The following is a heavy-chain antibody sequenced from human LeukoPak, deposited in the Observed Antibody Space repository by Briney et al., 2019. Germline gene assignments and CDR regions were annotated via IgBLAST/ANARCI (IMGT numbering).Heavy chain of an antibody. CDR1: GGPISSSY. CDR2: IYYSGST. J-gene: IGHJ6*02. D-gene: IGHD2/OR15-2a*01. CDR3: ARSNYYYYGMDV. V-gene: IGHV4-59*08. Sequence: SETLSLTCTVSGGPISSSYWSWIRQPPGKGLEWIGYIYYSGSTNYNPSLKSRVTISVDTSKNQFSLKLSSVTAADTAVYYCARSNYYYYGMDVWGQGTTVTVSS.